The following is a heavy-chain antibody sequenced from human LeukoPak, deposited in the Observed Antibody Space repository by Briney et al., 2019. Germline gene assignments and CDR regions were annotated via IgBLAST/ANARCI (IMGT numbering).Heavy chain of an antibody. J-gene: IGHJ4*02. Sequence: SETLSLTCTVSGGSISSSSYYWGCIRQPPGKGLWWSGSIYYSGSTYYNPFLKRRVTIAVDTSKNQFSLKLSSVTAADTAVYHCARARPYCVGDCLVAFDYWGQGTLVTVSS. D-gene: IGHD2-21*02. CDR2: IYYSGST. CDR3: ARARPYCVGDCLVAFDY. V-gene: IGHV4-39*07. CDR1: GGSISSSSYY.